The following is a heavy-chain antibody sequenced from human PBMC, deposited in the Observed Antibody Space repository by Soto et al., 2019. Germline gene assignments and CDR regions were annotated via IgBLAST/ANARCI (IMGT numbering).Heavy chain of an antibody. V-gene: IGHV4-34*01. J-gene: IGHJ5*02. CDR2: IKHSGST. Sequence: QVQLQQWGAGLLKPSETLSLTCAVYGGSFSGYYWSRIRQPPGKGLEWIGEIKHSGSTNYTSSLKSRVTISVDTSTNQLSLTLSSVTAADTAVYYCAGLFNWFDPWGQGTLVTVSS. CDR1: GGSFSGYY. D-gene: IGHD3-22*01. CDR3: AGLFNWFDP.